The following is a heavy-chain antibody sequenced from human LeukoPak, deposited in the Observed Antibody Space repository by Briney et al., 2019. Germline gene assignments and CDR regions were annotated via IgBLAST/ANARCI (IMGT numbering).Heavy chain of an antibody. CDR1: GFTFSSYG. Sequence: GGSLRLSCAASGFTFSSYGMHWVRQAPGKGLEWVAVISYDGSNKYYADSVKGRFTISRDNSKNTLYLQMNSLRAEDTAVYYCAKVLIAVAGTLDYWGQGTLVTVSS. D-gene: IGHD6-19*01. J-gene: IGHJ4*02. CDR2: ISYDGSNK. CDR3: AKVLIAVAGTLDY. V-gene: IGHV3-30*18.